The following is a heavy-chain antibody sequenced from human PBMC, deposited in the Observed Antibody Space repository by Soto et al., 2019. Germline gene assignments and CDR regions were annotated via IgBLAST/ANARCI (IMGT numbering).Heavy chain of an antibody. CDR1: GGSISSYY. V-gene: IGHV4-59*01. J-gene: IGHJ5*02. CDR2: IYYSGST. CDR3: ETSTSNVYSPS. D-gene: IGHD2-15*01. Sequence: SETLSLTCTGSGGSISSYYWSGIRQPPGKGLEWIGYIYYSGSTNYNPSLKSRVTISVDRSKNQFSLQLTSVTVEDTAVYYCETSTSNVYSPSWRQGLPVAV.